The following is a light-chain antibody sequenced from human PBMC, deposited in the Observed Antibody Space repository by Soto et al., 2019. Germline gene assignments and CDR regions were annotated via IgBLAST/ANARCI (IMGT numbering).Light chain of an antibody. J-gene: IGKJ2*01. CDR1: QSVSSL. Sequence: EIVMTQSPATLSVSPGERATLSCRASQSVSSLLAWYQHKPGQAPRLLIYGASTRATGIPARFSGSGSGTDFTLTISSLQSEDSAIYYCQQYNNWPPRYTFGQGTKLEIK. CDR2: GAS. V-gene: IGKV3-15*01. CDR3: QQYNNWPPRYT.